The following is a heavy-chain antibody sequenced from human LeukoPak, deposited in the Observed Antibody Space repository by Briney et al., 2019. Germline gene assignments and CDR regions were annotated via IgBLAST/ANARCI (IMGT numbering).Heavy chain of an antibody. CDR2: INHSGST. CDR1: GGSFSGYY. V-gene: IGHV4-34*01. CDR3: ARAGWFGELLWGGWFDP. J-gene: IGHJ5*02. D-gene: IGHD3-10*01. Sequence: SETLSLTCAVYGGSFSGYYWSWIRQPPGKGLEWIGEINHSGSTNYNPSLKSRVTISVDTSKNQFSLKLSSVTAADTAVYYCARAGWFGELLWGGWFDPWGQGTLVTVSS.